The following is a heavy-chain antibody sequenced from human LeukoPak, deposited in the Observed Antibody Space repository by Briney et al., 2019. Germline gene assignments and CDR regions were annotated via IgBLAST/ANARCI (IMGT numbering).Heavy chain of an antibody. Sequence: GGSLRLSCAASGFTFSSYEMNWVRQAPGKGLERVSYISSSGSTIYYADSVKGRFTISRDNAKNSLYLQMNSLRAEATAVYYCAGFSKRDGYNRNFDYWGQGTLVTVSS. CDR2: ISSSGSTI. CDR1: GFTFSSYE. V-gene: IGHV3-48*03. D-gene: IGHD5-24*01. CDR3: AGFSKRDGYNRNFDY. J-gene: IGHJ4*02.